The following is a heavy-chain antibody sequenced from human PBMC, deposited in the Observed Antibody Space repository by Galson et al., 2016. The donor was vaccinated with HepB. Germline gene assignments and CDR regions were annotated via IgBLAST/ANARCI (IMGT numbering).Heavy chain of an antibody. CDR2: ISGDTNYI. V-gene: IGHV3-21*01. D-gene: IGHD2-2*02. CDR1: GFSFSTYS. CDR3: ASSQRVGDPNCSSISCYIDY. J-gene: IGHJ4*02. Sequence: LRLSCAASGFSFSTYSMHWVRQAPGKGLEWVSSISGDTNYIYYADSVKGRFTISRDNAKNSLYLQMNSLRAEDTAVYYCASSQRVGDPNCSSISCYIDYWGQGTLVTVSS.